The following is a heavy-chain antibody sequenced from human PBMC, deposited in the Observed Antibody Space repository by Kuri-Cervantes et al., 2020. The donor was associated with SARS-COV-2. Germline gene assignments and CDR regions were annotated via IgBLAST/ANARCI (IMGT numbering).Heavy chain of an antibody. D-gene: IGHD5-18*01. CDR3: ARGYSYPEDY. CDR1: GFIFSIYA. CDR2: IGRNGGST. Sequence: GESLKISCSASGFIFSIYAMHWVRQAPGRGLEYVSAIGRNGGSTYYADSVKGRFTVSRDNSKNTLYLQMNSLRAEDTAVYYCARGYSYPEDYRGQGTLVTVSS. J-gene: IGHJ4*02. V-gene: IGHV3-64*04.